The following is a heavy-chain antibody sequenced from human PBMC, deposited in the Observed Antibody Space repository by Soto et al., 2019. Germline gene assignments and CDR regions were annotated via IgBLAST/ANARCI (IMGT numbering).Heavy chain of an antibody. CDR1: WNSVSSNSVA. CDR3: ARIRSYIGSHVMRYLDY. D-gene: IGHD3-16*01. CDR2: TYFRSKWYN. Sequence: SHTLSLTCAISWNSVSSNSVAWDCISQSPSRGLEWLGRTYFRSKWYNDYGPSVKGRITINPDTSKNQFSLHLNSVTPENIAVYFCARIRSYIGSHVMRYLDYWGQGTLVTVSS. V-gene: IGHV6-1*01. J-gene: IGHJ4*02.